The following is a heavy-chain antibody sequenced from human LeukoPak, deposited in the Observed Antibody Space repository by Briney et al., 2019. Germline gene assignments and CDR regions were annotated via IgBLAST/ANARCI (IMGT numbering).Heavy chain of an antibody. CDR2: INHSGST. V-gene: IGHV4-34*01. J-gene: IGHJ4*02. CDR1: GGSISSYY. D-gene: IGHD1-26*01. CDR3: ASAVSTWEQFDY. Sequence: SETLSLTCTVSGGSISSYYWSWIRQPPGKGLEWIGEINHSGSTNYNPSLKSRVTISVDTSKNQFSLKLTSVTAADTAVYYCASAVSTWEQFDYWGQGTLVTVSS.